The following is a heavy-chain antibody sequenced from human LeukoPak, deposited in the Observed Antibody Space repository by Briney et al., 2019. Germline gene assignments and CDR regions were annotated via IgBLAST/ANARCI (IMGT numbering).Heavy chain of an antibody. D-gene: IGHD3-10*01. CDR1: GVSFSSYS. J-gene: IGHJ5*02. Sequence: GGTLRLSCAASGVSFSSYSMSWVRQAPGKGLEWVSSISSSSSYIYYADSMKGAFTTSKDTTKNSLYMQMSRPRAEETALYYCARELDRSGINWFDPGGQGNLVTVS. V-gene: IGHV3-21*01. CDR2: ISSSSSYI. CDR3: ARELDRSGINWFDP.